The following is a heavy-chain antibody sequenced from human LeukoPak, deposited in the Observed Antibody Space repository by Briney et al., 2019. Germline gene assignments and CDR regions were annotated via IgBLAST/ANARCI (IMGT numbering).Heavy chain of an antibody. CDR1: GESFSGYY. Sequence: SETLSLTCAVYGESFSGYYWSWIRQPPGKGLEWIGEINHSGSTNYNPSLKSRVTISVDTSKNQFSLKLSSVTAADTAVYYCAREPYDFWSGYGAFDIWGQGTMVTVSS. J-gene: IGHJ3*02. CDR2: INHSGST. V-gene: IGHV4-34*01. CDR3: AREPYDFWSGYGAFDI. D-gene: IGHD3-3*01.